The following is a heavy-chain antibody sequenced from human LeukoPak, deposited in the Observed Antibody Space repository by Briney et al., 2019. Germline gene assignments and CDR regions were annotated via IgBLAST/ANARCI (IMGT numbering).Heavy chain of an antibody. V-gene: IGHV4-59*10. CDR3: ARCMSELDYGDYAYYYHMDF. CDR1: GGSFSGYY. Sequence: SETLSLTCALYGGSFSGYYWSWIRQPAGEGLEWIGHFYSSTRTTYNPSLEGRVTISGDTAKNQFSLKLDSVTAADTAVYFCARCMSELDYGDYAYYYHMDFWGKGTTVTVSS. J-gene: IGHJ6*04. D-gene: IGHD4-17*01. CDR2: FYSSTRT.